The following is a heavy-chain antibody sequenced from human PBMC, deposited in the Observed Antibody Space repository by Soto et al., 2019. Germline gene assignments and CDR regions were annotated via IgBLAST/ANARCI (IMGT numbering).Heavy chain of an antibody. J-gene: IGHJ3*02. D-gene: IGHD3-22*01. CDR1: GGSISSYY. V-gene: IGHV4-59*01. CDR3: ARVGLYYYDSSGYYAFDI. Sequence: SETLSLTCTVSGGSISSYYWSWIRQPPGKGLEWIGYIYYSGSTNYNPSLKSRVTISVDTSKNQFSLKLSSVTAADTAVYYCARVGLYYYDSSGYYAFDIWGQGTMVTVSS. CDR2: IYYSGST.